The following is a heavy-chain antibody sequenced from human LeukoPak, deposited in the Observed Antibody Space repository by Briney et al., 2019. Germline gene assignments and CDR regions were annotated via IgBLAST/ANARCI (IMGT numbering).Heavy chain of an antibody. D-gene: IGHD2-8*02. J-gene: IGHJ4*02. CDR1: GFTFSSYA. CDR3: ARNLVGDY. V-gene: IGHV3-23*01. CDR2: ISGSGVST. Sequence: GGSLTLSCAASGFTFSSYAMNWVRQPPGKGLEWVSAISGSGVSTYYAASVKGRFTISRDNSKNTLYLQINSLRAEDTAVYYCARNLVGDYWGQGTLVTASS.